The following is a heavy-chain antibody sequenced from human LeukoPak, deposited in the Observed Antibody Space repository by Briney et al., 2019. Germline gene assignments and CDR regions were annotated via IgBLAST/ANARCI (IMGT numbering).Heavy chain of an antibody. D-gene: IGHD3-10*01. CDR1: GVSISSGGYS. CDR2: IYHSGST. V-gene: IGHV4-30-2*01. Sequence: PSQTLSLTCAVSGVSISSGGYSWSWIRQPPGKGLEWIGYIYHSGSTYYNPSLKSRVTISVDRSKNQFSLKLSSVTAADTAVYYCARDRDRFGELYYWGQGTLVTVSS. CDR3: ARDRDRFGELYY. J-gene: IGHJ4*02.